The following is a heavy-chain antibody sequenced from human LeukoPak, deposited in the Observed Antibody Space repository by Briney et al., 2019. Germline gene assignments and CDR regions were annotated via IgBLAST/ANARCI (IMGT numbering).Heavy chain of an antibody. J-gene: IGHJ4*02. CDR1: GFTFSSYE. V-gene: IGHV3-48*03. D-gene: IGHD5-18*01. CDR3: ARFPRGYSYGSADY. CDR2: ISSSGSTI. Sequence: GGSLRLSCAASGFTFSSYEMNWVRQAPGKGLEWVSYISSSGSTIYYADSVKGRFTISRGNAKNSLYLQMNSLRAEDTAVYYCARFPRGYSYGSADYWGQGTLVAVSS.